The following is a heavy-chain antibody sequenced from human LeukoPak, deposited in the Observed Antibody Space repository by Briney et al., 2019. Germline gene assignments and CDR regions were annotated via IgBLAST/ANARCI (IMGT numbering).Heavy chain of an antibody. D-gene: IGHD2/OR15-2a*01. V-gene: IGHV3-48*03. J-gene: IGHJ5*02. CDR1: GFTFSSYE. CDR2: ISSSGSTI. CDR3: ARGKTSQNIVTRKTYNWFDP. Sequence: GGSLRLSCAASGFTFSSYEMNWVRQAPGKGLEWVSYISSSGSTIYYADSLKGRFTISRDNAKNSLYLQMKSLRAEDTAVYYCARGKTSQNIVTRKTYNWFDPWGQGTLVTVSS.